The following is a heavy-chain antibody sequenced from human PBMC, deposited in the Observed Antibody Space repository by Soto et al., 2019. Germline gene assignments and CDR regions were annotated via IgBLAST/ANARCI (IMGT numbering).Heavy chain of an antibody. J-gene: IGHJ6*02. CDR2: INHSGST. V-gene: IGHV4-34*01. D-gene: IGHD3-22*01. Sequence: QVQLQQWGAGLLKPSETLSLTCAVYGGSFSGYYWSWIRQPPGKGLEWVGEINHSGSTNYNPSLKSRVTISVDTSKNQFSLKLSSVTAADTAVYYWARGSYDSSGYYTNYYYGMDVWGQGTTVTVSS. CDR3: ARGSYDSSGYYTNYYYGMDV. CDR1: GGSFSGYY.